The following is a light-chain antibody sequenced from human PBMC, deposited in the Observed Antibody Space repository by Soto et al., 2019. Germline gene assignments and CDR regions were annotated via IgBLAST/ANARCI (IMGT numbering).Light chain of an antibody. CDR2: AAS. CDR1: QTIIRY. V-gene: IGKV1-39*01. CDR3: QQSYSTLFT. Sequence: DIQMTQSPSSLSASVGDRVTITCRASQTIIRYLNWYQQKPGRAPNLLIYAASSLHTGVPSRFSASGSGTEFTLTINSLQPEDSATYYCQQSYSTLFTFGPGTRVEIK. J-gene: IGKJ3*01.